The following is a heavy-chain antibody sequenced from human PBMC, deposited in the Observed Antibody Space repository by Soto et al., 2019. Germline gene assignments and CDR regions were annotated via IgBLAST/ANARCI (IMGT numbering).Heavy chain of an antibody. Sequence: QVQLVQSGAEVKKPGSSVKVSCKASGGTFSSYAISWVRQAPGQGLEWMGGIIPIFGTANYAQKFQGRVTITADESTSTAYMERSSLRSEDTAVYYCARDGGIAAAGTNWFDPWGQGTLVTVSS. CDR1: GGTFSSYA. J-gene: IGHJ5*02. CDR2: IIPIFGTA. D-gene: IGHD6-13*01. V-gene: IGHV1-69*01. CDR3: ARDGGIAAAGTNWFDP.